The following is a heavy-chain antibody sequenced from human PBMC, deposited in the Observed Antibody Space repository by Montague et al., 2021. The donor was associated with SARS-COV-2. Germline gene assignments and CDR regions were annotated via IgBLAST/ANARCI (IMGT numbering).Heavy chain of an antibody. D-gene: IGHD2/OR15-2a*01. J-gene: IGHJ4*02. CDR3: ARDREGEYRGSDY. CDR1: GFPFSNYG. CDR2: IYFDGSKE. Sequence: SLRLSCAVSGFPFSNYGMHWVRQAPGKGLEWVAVIYFDGSKEYYGDSVKGRFTISRDISMNTLYLQMNSLRAEDTAVYYCARDREGEYRGSDYWGQGTLVTVSS. V-gene: IGHV3-33*08.